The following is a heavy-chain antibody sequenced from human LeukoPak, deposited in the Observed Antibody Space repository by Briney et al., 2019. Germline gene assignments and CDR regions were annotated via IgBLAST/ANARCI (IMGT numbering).Heavy chain of an antibody. J-gene: IGHJ3*02. V-gene: IGHV4-34*01. CDR1: GGSFSGYY. D-gene: IGHD3-10*01. CDR3: AVGGVYLRGGAEALDI. CDR2: INHSGST. Sequence: SETLSLTCAVYGGSFSGYYWSWIRQPPGKGLEWIGEINHSGSTNYNPSLKSRVTISVDKSKNQFSLKLSSVTAADTAVYYCAVGGVYLRGGAEALDIWGQGTMVTVSS.